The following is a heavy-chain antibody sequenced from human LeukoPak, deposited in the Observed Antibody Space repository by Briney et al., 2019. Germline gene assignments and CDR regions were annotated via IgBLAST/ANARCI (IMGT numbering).Heavy chain of an antibody. V-gene: IGHV3-66*01. Sequence: GGSLRLSCAASGFTVSSNYMSWVRQAPGKGLEWVSVIYSGGSTYYADSVKGRFTTSRDNSKNTLYLQMNSLRAEDTAVYYCARVPSNYDSSGYPHWGQGTMVTVSS. CDR2: IYSGGST. CDR3: ARVPSNYDSSGYPH. J-gene: IGHJ3*01. D-gene: IGHD3-22*01. CDR1: GFTVSSNY.